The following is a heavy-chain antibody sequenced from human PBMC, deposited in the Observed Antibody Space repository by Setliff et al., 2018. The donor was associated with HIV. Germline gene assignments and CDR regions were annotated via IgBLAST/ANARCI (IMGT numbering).Heavy chain of an antibody. J-gene: IGHJ3*02. CDR2: IKQDGSEK. V-gene: IGHV3-7*01. Sequence: PGGSLRLSCVGSGFTPAFPFNSYWMSWVRQAPGKGLEWVANIKQDGSEKYYVDSVKGRFTISRDNAKNSLYLQMSGLRVDDTAVYFCAGDLDYYGPSEAFDIWGQGTMVTVSS. CDR1: GFTPAFPFNSYW. D-gene: IGHD3-10*01. CDR3: AGDLDYYGPSEAFDI.